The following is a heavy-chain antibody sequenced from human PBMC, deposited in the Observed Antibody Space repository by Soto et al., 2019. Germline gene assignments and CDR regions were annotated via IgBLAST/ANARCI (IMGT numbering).Heavy chain of an antibody. CDR3: ARDRARITMIVVVTVNSYYYGMDV. CDR1: GYTLTRHY. CDR2: INLSGGST. V-gene: IGHV1-46*01. D-gene: IGHD3-22*01. J-gene: IGHJ6*02. Sequence: VSMKGSCQASGYTLTRHYLHWVRQGPGQGLEWVGKINLSGGSTSYAQKFQGRVTMTRDTSTSTVYMELSSLRSEDTAVYYCARDRARITMIVVVTVNSYYYGMDVWGQGTTVTVSS.